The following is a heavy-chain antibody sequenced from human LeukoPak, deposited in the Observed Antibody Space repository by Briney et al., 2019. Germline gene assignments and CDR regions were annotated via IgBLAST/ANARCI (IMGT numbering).Heavy chain of an antibody. D-gene: IGHD4-17*01. CDR3: ARVYDGDYAFDI. J-gene: IGHJ3*02. V-gene: IGHV3-21*01. Sequence: GSLRLSCAASGFTFSSYSMNWVRQAPGKGLEWVSSISSSSSYIYYADSVKGRFTISRDNAKNSLYLQMNSLRAEDTAVYYCARVYDGDYAFDIWGQGTMVTVSS. CDR1: GFTFSSYS. CDR2: ISSSSSYI.